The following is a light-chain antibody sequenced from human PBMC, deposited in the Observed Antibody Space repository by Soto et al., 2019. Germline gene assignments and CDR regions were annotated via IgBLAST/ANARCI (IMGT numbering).Light chain of an antibody. V-gene: IGKV2-28*01. CDR2: LGS. J-gene: IGKJ4*01. CDR3: MQALQTPPT. CDR1: QSLLYGNGYKY. Sequence: DIVMTQSPLSLSVTPGEPASISCRSSQSLLYGNGYKYLDWYLQKPGQSPQLLIYLGSNRASGVPDRFSGSGAGTEYTLKISRVEAEDFGVYYCMQALQTPPTFGGGTKVEIK.